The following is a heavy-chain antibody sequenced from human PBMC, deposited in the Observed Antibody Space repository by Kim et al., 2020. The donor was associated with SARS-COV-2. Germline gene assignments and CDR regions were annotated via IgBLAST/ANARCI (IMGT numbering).Heavy chain of an antibody. V-gene: IGHV1-2*02. CDR3: ARSAGYYDYVWGSTHLDY. CDR2: INPNSGGT. CDR1: GYTFTGYY. D-gene: IGHD3-16*01. J-gene: IGHJ4*02. Sequence: ASVKVSCKASGYTFTGYYMHWVRQAPGQGLEWMGWINPNSGGTNYAQKFQGRVTMTRDTSISTAYMELSRLRSDDTAVYYCARSAGYYDYVWGSTHLDYWGQGTLVTVSS.